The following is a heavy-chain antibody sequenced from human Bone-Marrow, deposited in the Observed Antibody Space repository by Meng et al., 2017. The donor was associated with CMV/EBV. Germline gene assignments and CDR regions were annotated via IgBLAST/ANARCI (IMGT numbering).Heavy chain of an antibody. Sequence: SCGSISSGDYYWSWIRQPPGKRLEWIGYIYYSGSTYYNPSLKSRVTISVDTSKNQFSLKLSSVTAADTAVYYCARGVVPAAMGWFDPWGQGTLVTVSS. CDR3: ARGVVPAAMGWFDP. CDR1: CGSISSGDYY. D-gene: IGHD2-2*01. CDR2: IYYSGST. J-gene: IGHJ5*02. V-gene: IGHV4-30-4*08.